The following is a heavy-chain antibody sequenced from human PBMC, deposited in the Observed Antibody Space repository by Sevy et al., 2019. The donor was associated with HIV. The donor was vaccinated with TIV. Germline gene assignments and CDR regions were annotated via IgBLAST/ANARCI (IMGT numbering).Heavy chain of an antibody. CDR3: ARDFDSSGYYQHGGY. Sequence: GGSLRLSCAASGFTFSSYAMHWVHQAPGKGLEWVAVISYDGSNKYYADSVKGRFTISRDNSKNTLYLQMNSLRAEDTAVYYCARDFDSSGYYQHGGYWGQGTLVTVSS. J-gene: IGHJ4*02. V-gene: IGHV3-30-3*01. CDR1: GFTFSSYA. D-gene: IGHD3-22*01. CDR2: ISYDGSNK.